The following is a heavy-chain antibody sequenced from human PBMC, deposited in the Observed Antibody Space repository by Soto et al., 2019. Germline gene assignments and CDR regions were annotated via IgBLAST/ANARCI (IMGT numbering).Heavy chain of an antibody. CDR2: IYGDDDK. CDR3: AHRQGEIAAADRDWFDS. Sequence: TLSLPCPFSGFSLSTIGVGVGWIRQPPGKALEWLALIYGDDDKSYSPSLKSRRTITKDTYKNQVVLTMTNMDRVDTATYYCAHRQGEIAAADRDWFDSWGQGTLVTVSS. J-gene: IGHJ5*01. D-gene: IGHD6-13*01. V-gene: IGHV2-5*02. CDR1: GFSLSTIGVG.